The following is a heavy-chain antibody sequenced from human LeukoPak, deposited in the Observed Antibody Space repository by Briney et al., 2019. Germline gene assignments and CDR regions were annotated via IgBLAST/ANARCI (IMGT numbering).Heavy chain of an antibody. CDR2: IWYDGSNK. Sequence: PGGSLRLSCAASGFTFSSYGMHWVRQAPGKGLEWAAVIWYDGSNKYYADSVKGRFTISRDNSKNTLYLQMNSLRAEDTAVYYCARERIAATNWFDPWGQGTLVTVSS. CDR3: ARERIAATNWFDP. J-gene: IGHJ5*02. V-gene: IGHV3-33*01. CDR1: GFTFSSYG. D-gene: IGHD6-6*01.